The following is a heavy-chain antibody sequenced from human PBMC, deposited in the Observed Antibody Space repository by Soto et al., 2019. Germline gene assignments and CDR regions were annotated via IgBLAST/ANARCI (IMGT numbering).Heavy chain of an antibody. D-gene: IGHD3-10*01. CDR1: GFTFSSYG. CDR2: IWFDGSNK. V-gene: IGHV3-33*01. CDR3: ARGNYGSGSNYYYGLDV. Sequence: QVQLVESGGGVVQPGRSLRLSCAASGFTFSSYGMHWVRQAPGKGLEWVAVIWFDGSNKFYADFVKGRFTISRDNSKSTLSLQMNSLRAEDTAVYYCARGNYGSGSNYYYGLDVWGQGTTVTVSS. J-gene: IGHJ6*02.